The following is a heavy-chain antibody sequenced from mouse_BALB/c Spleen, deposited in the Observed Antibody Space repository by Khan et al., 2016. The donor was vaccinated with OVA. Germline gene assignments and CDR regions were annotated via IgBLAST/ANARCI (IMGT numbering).Heavy chain of an antibody. CDR3: ARSYFYGISTWFGY. D-gene: IGHD1-1*01. V-gene: IGHV1-69*02. CDR1: GYTFTSFW. J-gene: IGHJ3*01. CDR2: IDPSDNYT. Sequence: QVQLKQSGAELVKPGASVKLSCKASGYTFTSFWLHWVKQRPGLGLEWIGEIDPSDNYTNYNQKFKGKATLTVDKSSSTAYMQLSSLTSEDSAVYYCARSYFYGISTWFGYWGQGTLVTVSA.